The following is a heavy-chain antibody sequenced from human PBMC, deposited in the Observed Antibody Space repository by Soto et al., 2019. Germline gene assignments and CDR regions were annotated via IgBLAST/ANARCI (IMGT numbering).Heavy chain of an antibody. V-gene: IGHV4-4*02. J-gene: IGHJ4*02. CDR3: AHRPIVGAAI. Sequence: QVQLQESGPGLVKPSGTLSLTCGVFGGPNSNSNWWTWVRQPPGKGLEWIGEIYHSGSTNYNSSLMSRVTISLDKVNNQFSLKLTSVTAADTAVYYCAHRPIVGAAIWGQGTLVTVSS. CDR2: IYHSGST. D-gene: IGHD1-26*01. CDR1: GGPNSNSNW.